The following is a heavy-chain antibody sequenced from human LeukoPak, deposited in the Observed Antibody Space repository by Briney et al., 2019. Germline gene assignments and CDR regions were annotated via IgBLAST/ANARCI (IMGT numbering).Heavy chain of an antibody. J-gene: IGHJ4*02. V-gene: IGHV3-23*01. CDR3: AKEHYGSGMTTFDY. CDR1: GFTFANYA. Sequence: GGSLRLSCIASGFTFANYAMTWVRQAPGKGLEWVSGISGSGGNTYYPDSVRGRFTISRDNSKNTLSLQMNSLRAEDTAVYYCAKEHYGSGMTTFDYWGQGTLVTVSS. CDR2: ISGSGGNT. D-gene: IGHD3-10*01.